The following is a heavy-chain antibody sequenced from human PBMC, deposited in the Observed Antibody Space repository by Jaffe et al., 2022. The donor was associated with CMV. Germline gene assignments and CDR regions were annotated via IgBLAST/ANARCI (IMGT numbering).Heavy chain of an antibody. Sequence: QVQLQQWGAGLLKPSETLSLTCAVYGGSFSGYYWSWIRQPPGKGLEWIGEINHSGSTNYNPSLKSRLTISVDTSKNQFSLKLSSVTAADTAVYYCARAPALRGYNYGPNRGMYYFDYWGQGTLVTVSS. CDR2: INHSGST. D-gene: IGHD5-18*01. CDR3: ARAPALRGYNYGPNRGMYYFDY. V-gene: IGHV4-34*01. J-gene: IGHJ4*02. CDR1: GGSFSGYY.